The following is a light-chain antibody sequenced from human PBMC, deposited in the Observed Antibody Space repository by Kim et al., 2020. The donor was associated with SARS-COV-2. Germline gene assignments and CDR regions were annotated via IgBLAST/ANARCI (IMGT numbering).Light chain of an antibody. CDR3: QHYNIWPLMYT. CDR1: QSVSSD. CDR2: ATS. V-gene: IGKV3-15*01. Sequence: SPGETATLSCRASQSVSSDLAWYQQKPGQSPRLLMYATSTRATGIPARFSGSGSGTEFTLTISSLQSDDFAVYYCQHYNIWPLMYTFGQGTKLEI. J-gene: IGKJ2*01.